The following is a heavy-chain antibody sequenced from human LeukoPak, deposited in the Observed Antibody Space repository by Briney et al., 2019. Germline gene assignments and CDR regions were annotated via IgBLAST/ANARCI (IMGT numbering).Heavy chain of an antibody. CDR2: ITGSGGNK. V-gene: IGHV3-23*01. D-gene: IGHD6-13*01. J-gene: IGHJ4*02. Sequence: PGGSLRLSCAASGFTFSRYSMAWVRQAPGKGLEWVSTITGSGGNKYYGDSVKGRLTISRDQSKNTVYLQMNSLRAEDTAVYYCAKGPSSSSGFDYWGQGTLVTVSS. CDR1: GFTFSRYS. CDR3: AKGPSSSSGFDY.